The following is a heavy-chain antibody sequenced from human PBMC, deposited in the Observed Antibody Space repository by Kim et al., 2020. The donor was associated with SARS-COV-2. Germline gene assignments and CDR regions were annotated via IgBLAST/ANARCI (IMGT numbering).Heavy chain of an antibody. V-gene: IGHV3-11*06. CDR3: ARAQGNIAAAGTVVYYYYGMVV. D-gene: IGHD6-13*01. J-gene: IGHJ6*02. CDR2: ISSSSSYT. Sequence: GGSLRLSCAASGFTFSDYYMSWIRQAPGKGLEWVSYISSSSSYTNYADSVKGRFTISRDNAKNSLYLQMNSLRAEDTAVYYCARAQGNIAAAGTVVYYYYGMVVWGQGTTVTVSS. CDR1: GFTFSDYY.